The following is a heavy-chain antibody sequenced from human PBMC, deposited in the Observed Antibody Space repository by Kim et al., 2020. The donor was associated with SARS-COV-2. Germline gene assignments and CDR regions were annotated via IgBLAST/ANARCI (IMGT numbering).Heavy chain of an antibody. CDR2: IYSGGST. CDR1: GFTVSSNY. J-gene: IGHJ6*02. V-gene: IGHV3-53*01. D-gene: IGHD4-17*01. CDR3: ARETPFYGDYLFYYYGMDV. Sequence: GGSLRLSCAASGFTVSSNYMSWVRQAPGKGLEWVSVIYSGGSTYYADSVKGRVTISRDNSKNTLYLQMNSLRAEDTAVYYCARETPFYGDYLFYYYGMDVWGQGTTVTVSS.